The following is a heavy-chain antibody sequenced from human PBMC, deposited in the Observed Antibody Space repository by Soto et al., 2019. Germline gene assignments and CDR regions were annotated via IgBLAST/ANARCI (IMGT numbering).Heavy chain of an antibody. CDR2: IYAGDSDT. V-gene: IGHV5-51*01. Sequence: GESLKISCKGSGYSFNTYWIGWVRQMPGKGLEWMGIIYAGDSDTRYSPSFQGQVTISVDKSISTAYLQWSSLKASDTAMYYCARHEGGLKNWFDPWGQGTLVTVSS. CDR3: ARHEGGLKNWFDP. CDR1: GYSFNTYW. J-gene: IGHJ5*02. D-gene: IGHD3-16*01.